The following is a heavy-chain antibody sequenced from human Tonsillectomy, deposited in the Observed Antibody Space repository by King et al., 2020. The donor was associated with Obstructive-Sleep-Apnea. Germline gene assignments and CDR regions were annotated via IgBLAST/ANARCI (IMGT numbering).Heavy chain of an antibody. CDR2: IKSKMYDETT. J-gene: IGHJ4*02. Sequence: VQLVESGGGLVKPGGSLRLSCAASGFSFNYAWMNWVRQSPGKGREWVGRIKSKMYDETTDYAAPVKGRFTISRDDSKNTLYLQMNSLKTEDTAAYFCLTDPRGYWGQGTLVTVSS. CDR3: LTDPRGY. CDR1: GFSFNYAW. V-gene: IGHV3-15*01. D-gene: IGHD3-10*01.